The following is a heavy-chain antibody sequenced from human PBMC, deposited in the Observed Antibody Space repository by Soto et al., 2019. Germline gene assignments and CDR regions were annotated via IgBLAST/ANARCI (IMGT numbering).Heavy chain of an antibody. CDR1: GYKISSQW. CDR3: VRLRGAHLDLDL. V-gene: IGHV5-51*01. CDR2: IYPADSDT. J-gene: IGHJ4*02. D-gene: IGHD1-26*01. Sequence: PGESLKISCQGSGYKISSQWIGWVRQTPGEGLQLMGVIYPADSDTRYSPSFQGHVTISADKSIGAAYLQWSSLKASDTAIYYCVRLRGAHLDLDLWGQGTPVTVSS.